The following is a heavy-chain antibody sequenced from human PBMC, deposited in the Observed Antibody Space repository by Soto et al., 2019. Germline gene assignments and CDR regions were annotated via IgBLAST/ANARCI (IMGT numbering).Heavy chain of an antibody. D-gene: IGHD1-26*01. CDR3: ARLISSGSSTPPYGMDV. CDR2: IIPIFGTA. V-gene: IGHV1-69*01. J-gene: IGHJ6*02. Sequence: QVQLVQSGAEVKKPGSSVKVSCKASGGTFSSYAISWVRQAPGQGLEWMGGIIPIFGTANYAQKFQGRVTITADESSSTAYMELSSLRSEDTAVYYCARLISSGSSTPPYGMDVWGQGTTVTVSS. CDR1: GGTFSSYA.